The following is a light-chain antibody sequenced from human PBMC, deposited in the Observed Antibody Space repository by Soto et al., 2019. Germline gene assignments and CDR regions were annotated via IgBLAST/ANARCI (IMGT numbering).Light chain of an antibody. CDR1: SSDVGGYNY. J-gene: IGLJ1*01. Sequence: QSALTQPASVSGSPGQSITISCTGTSSDVGGYNYVSWYQQHPGKVPKLMIYDVSYRPSGVSNRFSGSKSGNTVSLTISGLQAEDEADYYCNSYTTSSTYVFGTGTKVTVL. V-gene: IGLV2-14*01. CDR3: NSYTTSSTYV. CDR2: DVS.